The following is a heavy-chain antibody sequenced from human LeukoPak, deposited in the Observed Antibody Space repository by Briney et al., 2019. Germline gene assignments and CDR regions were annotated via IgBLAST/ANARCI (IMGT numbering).Heavy chain of an antibody. Sequence: ASVKVSCKASGGTLNSYVISWVRQAPGQGLEWMGWISANSGDTNYARKLQGRVTMSTDTSTNTAYMELRSLRSDDTAVYYCARGFYDILTGHEIDYFDYWGQGTLVTVSS. CDR3: ARGFYDILTGHEIDYFDY. CDR1: GGTLNSYV. V-gene: IGHV1-18*01. CDR2: ISANSGDT. D-gene: IGHD3-9*01. J-gene: IGHJ4*02.